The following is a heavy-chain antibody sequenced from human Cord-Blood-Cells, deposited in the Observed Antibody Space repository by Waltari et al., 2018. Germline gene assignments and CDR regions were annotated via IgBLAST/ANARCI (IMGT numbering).Heavy chain of an antibody. D-gene: IGHD6-13*01. Sequence: QVQLVQSGAEVKKPGSSVKVSCKASGGPFSSYAISWVRQAPGQGLEWMGGIIPIFGTANYAQKFQGRVTITADESTSTAYMELSSLRSEDTAVYYCATGLGSRGIAAAGDAFDIWGQGTMVTVSS. CDR2: IIPIFGTA. CDR1: GGPFSSYA. J-gene: IGHJ3*02. CDR3: ATGLGSRGIAAAGDAFDI. V-gene: IGHV1-69*01.